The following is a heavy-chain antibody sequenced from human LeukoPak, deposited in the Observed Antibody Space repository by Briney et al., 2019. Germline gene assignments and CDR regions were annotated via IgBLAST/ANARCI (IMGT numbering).Heavy chain of an antibody. V-gene: IGHV3-74*01. CDR1: GFTFSNHW. J-gene: IGHJ1*01. CDR3: AGGSTVIIPVA. D-gene: IGHD3-22*01. Sequence: PGGSLRLSCAASGFTFSNHWMHWVRQAPGKGLVWVSRINSDGSGTVYADSVKGRFTISRDNSKNTLYLQMNSLRAEGTAVYYCAGGSTVIIPVAWGQGTLVTVSS. CDR2: INSDGSGT.